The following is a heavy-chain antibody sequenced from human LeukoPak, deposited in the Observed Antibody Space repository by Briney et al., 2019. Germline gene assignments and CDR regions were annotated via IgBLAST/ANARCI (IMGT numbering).Heavy chain of an antibody. CDR3: ASSEYCSSTSCYLRYDI. V-gene: IGHV3-30*02. CDR2: IRYDGSNK. J-gene: IGHJ3*02. CDR1: GFTFSSYG. Sequence: GGSLRLSCAASGFTFSSYGMHWVRQAPGKGLEWVAFIRYDGSNKYYADSVKGRFTISRDNSKNTLYLQMNSLRAEDTAVYYCASSEYCSSTSCYLRYDIWGQGTMVTVSS. D-gene: IGHD2-2*01.